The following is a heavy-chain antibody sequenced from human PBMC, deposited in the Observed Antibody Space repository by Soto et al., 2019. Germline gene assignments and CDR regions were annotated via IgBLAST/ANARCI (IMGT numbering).Heavy chain of an antibody. V-gene: IGHV1-18*01. J-gene: IGHJ4*02. CDR3: AREPNYFDY. CDR2: ISAYNGNT. Sequence: QVQLVQSGAEVKKPGASVKVSCKASGYTFTSYGISWVRQAPGQGLEWMGWISAYNGNTNYAQKPQXXXTXATDTATSTAYMALRSLSSDDTAVYYCAREPNYFDYWGQGTLVTVSS. CDR1: GYTFTSYG.